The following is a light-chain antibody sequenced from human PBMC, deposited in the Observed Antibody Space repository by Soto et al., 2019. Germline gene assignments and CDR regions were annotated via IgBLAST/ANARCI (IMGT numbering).Light chain of an antibody. J-gene: IGLJ1*01. CDR3: SSYAGSDNYV. CDR2: QVT. Sequence: QSALTQPPSASGSPGQSVTISCTGTSSDVGDHNLVSWYQQYPGKAPKLLIYQVTNRASGVPNRFSGSKSGNTASLTVSGLQAEDEADYYCSSYAGSDNYVFGSWTNLNVL. CDR1: SSDVGDHNL. V-gene: IGLV2-8*01.